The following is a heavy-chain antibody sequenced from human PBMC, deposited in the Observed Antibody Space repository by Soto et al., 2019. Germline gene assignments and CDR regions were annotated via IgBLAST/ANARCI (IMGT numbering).Heavy chain of an antibody. Sequence: SETLYLTSTVSGGSISSYYWSWIRQPPGKGLEWIGYIYYSGSTNYNPSLKSRVTISVDTSKNQFSLKLSSVTAADTAVYYCARMTAAIDYYGMDVWGQGTTVTVS. CDR3: ARMTAAIDYYGMDV. CDR1: GGSISSYY. CDR2: IYYSGST. V-gene: IGHV4-59*01. J-gene: IGHJ6*02. D-gene: IGHD2-2*01.